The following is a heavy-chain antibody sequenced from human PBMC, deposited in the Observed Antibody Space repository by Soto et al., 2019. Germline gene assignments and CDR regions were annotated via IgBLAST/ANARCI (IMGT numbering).Heavy chain of an antibody. CDR3: ARGYPYYYYYGMDV. V-gene: IGHV1-2*06. J-gene: IGHJ6*02. CDR2: INPNSGGT. Sequence: ASVKVSCKASGYTFTGYYMHWVRQAPGQGLEWMGRINPNSGGTNYAQKFQGRVTMTRDTSISTAYMELSRLRSDDTAVYYCARGYPYYYYYGMDVWGQGTTVTVSS. CDR1: GYTFTGYY. D-gene: IGHD2-15*01.